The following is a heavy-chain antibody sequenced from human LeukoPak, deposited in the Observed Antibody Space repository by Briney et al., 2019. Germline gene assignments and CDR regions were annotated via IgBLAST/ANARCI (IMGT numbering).Heavy chain of an antibody. CDR3: AKKYSSGRRPYDYYMDV. D-gene: IGHD6-19*01. Sequence: GGSLRLSCAASGFTFSSHGMNWVRQAPGKGLELVAFIRYDGSDKYYADSVKGRFTVPRDNSKNMVYLQMNSLRAEDTAVYYCAKKYSSGRRPYDYYMDVWGKGTTVIVSS. CDR1: GFTFSSHG. V-gene: IGHV3-30*02. CDR2: IRYDGSDK. J-gene: IGHJ6*03.